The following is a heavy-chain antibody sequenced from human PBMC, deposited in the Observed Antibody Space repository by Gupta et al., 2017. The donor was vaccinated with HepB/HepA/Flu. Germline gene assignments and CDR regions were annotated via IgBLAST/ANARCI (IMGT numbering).Heavy chain of an antibody. Sequence: EPQVVESGGGLVQPGRSLRLYCEASGFKFNDYAMHWVRQVPGQGLEWVSGISWDSGSIEYVDSVKSRFVISRDNAKNSLFLQMNSLRPDDTALYYCGKGGRSVIPAAIDGWGQGTLV. CDR1: GFKFNDYA. V-gene: IGHV3-9*01. J-gene: IGHJ3*01. CDR3: GKGGRSVIPAAIDG. D-gene: IGHD3-16*02. CDR2: ISWDSGSI.